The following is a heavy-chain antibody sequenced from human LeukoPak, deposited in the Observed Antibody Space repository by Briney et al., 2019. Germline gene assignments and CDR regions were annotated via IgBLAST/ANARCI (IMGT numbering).Heavy chain of an antibody. CDR3: ARQVAATGKPFDP. CDR1: GYSFSSYW. V-gene: IGHV5-51*01. D-gene: IGHD6-13*01. CDR2: IYPGDSDT. Sequence: GESLKISCKGSGYSFSSYWIAWVRQMPGKGLEWMGIIYPGDSDTRYSPSFQGQVTISADKSISTAYLQWSSLKASDTAMYYCARQVAATGKPFDPWGQGTLVTVSS. J-gene: IGHJ5*02.